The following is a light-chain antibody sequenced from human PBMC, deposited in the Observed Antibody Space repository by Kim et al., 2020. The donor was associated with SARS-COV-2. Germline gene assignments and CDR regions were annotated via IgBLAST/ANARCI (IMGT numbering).Light chain of an antibody. CDR1: QPINIH. Sequence: SSSVGATVTITCRASQPINIHLNWYQQKPGGAPELLIYGASTWRSGVPSRFIGSGSGTDFPLTISGLQPEDIASYYCQQSYPTRPFGQGTKVDIK. J-gene: IGKJ1*01. CDR2: GAS. CDR3: QQSYPTRP. V-gene: IGKV1-39*01.